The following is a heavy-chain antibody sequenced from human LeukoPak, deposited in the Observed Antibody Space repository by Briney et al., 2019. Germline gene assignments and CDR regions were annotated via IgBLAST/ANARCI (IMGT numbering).Heavy chain of an antibody. CDR2: IYTSGST. CDR3: ARENYYDSSGYSD. D-gene: IGHD3-22*01. CDR1: GDSISSGNYY. J-gene: IGHJ4*02. V-gene: IGHV4-61*02. Sequence: SETLSLTCSVSGDSISSGNYYWSWLRQPAGKGLEWIGRIYTSGSTNYNPFLKSRVTISVDTSKNQFSLKLSSVTAADTAVYYCARENYYDSSGYSDWGQGTLVTVSS.